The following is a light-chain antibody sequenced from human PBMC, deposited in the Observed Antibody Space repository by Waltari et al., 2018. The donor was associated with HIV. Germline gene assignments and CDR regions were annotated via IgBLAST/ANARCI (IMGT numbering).Light chain of an antibody. J-gene: IGLJ3*02. CDR3: QSADSSGTYWM. CDR2: KDT. Sequence: SHELPQPPSVSVSPGQTARITCCGDALPKQYAYWYQQKPGQAPILVMYKDTKRPSGIPERFSGSSSGTTVTLTISGVQPEDEADYYCQSADSSGTYWMFGGGTKLTVL. V-gene: IGLV3-25*03. CDR1: ALPKQY.